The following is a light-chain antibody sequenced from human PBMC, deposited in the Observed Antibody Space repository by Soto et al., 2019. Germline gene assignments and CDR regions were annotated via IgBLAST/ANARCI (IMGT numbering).Light chain of an antibody. CDR2: GAA. Sequence: EIVLTQSPGNLSLSPGERATLSCRASQSVSSSYLAWYQQKPGQAPRLLIYGAASRAIGIPYRFSGSGSGTIITLTISRPEPEDFAVYYCQQYGSSPISFGQGTRLEIK. V-gene: IGKV3-20*01. CDR1: QSVSSSY. J-gene: IGKJ5*01. CDR3: QQYGSSPIS.